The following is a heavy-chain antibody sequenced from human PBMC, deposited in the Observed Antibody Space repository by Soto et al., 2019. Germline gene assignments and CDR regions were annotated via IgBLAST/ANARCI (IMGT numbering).Heavy chain of an antibody. V-gene: IGHV3-53*01. CDR2: IYSGGST. D-gene: IGHD4-4*01. CDR3: ARELPTVTTGYYYYYGMDV. J-gene: IGHJ6*02. CDR1: GFTVSSNY. Sequence: GGSLRLSCAASGFTVSSNYMSWVRQAPGKGLEWVSVIYSGGSTYYADSVKGRFTISRDNSKNTLYLQMNSLRAEDTAVYYCARELPTVTTGYYYYYGMDVWGQGTTVTVSS.